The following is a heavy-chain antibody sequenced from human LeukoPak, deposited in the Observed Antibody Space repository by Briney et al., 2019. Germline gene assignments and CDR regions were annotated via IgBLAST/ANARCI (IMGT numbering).Heavy chain of an antibody. J-gene: IGHJ4*02. CDR1: GFIFSSYD. CDR2: ISGSGGST. Sequence: SGGSLRLSCAASGFIFSSYDMSWVRQAPGKGLEWVSGISGSGGSTYYADSVKGRFTISRDNSKNTLYLQMNGLRAEDTAVYYCAKGGTRWELLDYWGQGTLVTVSS. D-gene: IGHD1-26*01. V-gene: IGHV3-23*01. CDR3: AKGGTRWELLDY.